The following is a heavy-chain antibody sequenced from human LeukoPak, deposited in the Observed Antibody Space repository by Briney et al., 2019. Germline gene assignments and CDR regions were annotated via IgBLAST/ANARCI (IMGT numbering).Heavy chain of an antibody. Sequence: GGSLRLSCAASGFTFSKYGMHWVRQAPGKGLEWVAIISYDGSNKYYTDSVKGRFTISRDNTKNTLYLQMNSLRAEDTAVYYCAKDSLRGVVTPGFVDYWGQGTLVTVSS. CDR2: ISYDGSNK. CDR3: AKDSLRGVVTPGFVDY. CDR1: GFTFSKYG. J-gene: IGHJ4*02. V-gene: IGHV3-30*18. D-gene: IGHD4-23*01.